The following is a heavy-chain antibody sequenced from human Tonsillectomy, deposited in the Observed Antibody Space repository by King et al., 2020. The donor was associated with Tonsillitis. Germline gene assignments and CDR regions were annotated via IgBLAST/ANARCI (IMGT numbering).Heavy chain of an antibody. V-gene: IGHV3-48*01. J-gene: IGHJ5*02. CDR2: ISSSSSTI. CDR3: ARDEGCSSTSCYVNWFDP. CDR1: GFTFSSYS. D-gene: IGHD2-2*01. Sequence: DVQLVESGGGLVQPGGSLRLSCAASGFTFSSYSMNWVRQAPGKGLEWVSYISSSSSTIYYADSVKGRFTFSRDNAKNSLYLQMNSLRAEDTAVYYCARDEGCSSTSCYVNWFDPWGQGTLVTVSS.